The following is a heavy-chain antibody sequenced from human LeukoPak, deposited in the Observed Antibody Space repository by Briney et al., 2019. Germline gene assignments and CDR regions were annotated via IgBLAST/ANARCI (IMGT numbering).Heavy chain of an antibody. D-gene: IGHD2-15*01. CDR1: GFTFDDYT. J-gene: IGHJ5*02. V-gene: IGHV3-43*01. CDR2: IGWDGDGA. CDR3: AKGVCSGGSCCPDH. Sequence: GGSLRLSCAASGFTFDDYTTHWVRQAPGKNLEWISLIGWDGDGANYADSVKGRFTIARDNKKNLLYLQMDSLRSEDTALYFCAKGVCSGGSCCPDHWGQGTLVTVSS.